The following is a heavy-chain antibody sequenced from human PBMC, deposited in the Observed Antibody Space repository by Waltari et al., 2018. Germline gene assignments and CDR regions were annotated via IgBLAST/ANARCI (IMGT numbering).Heavy chain of an antibody. J-gene: IGHJ4*02. D-gene: IGHD4-17*01. CDR3: AARGTTVTTGRDY. V-gene: IGHV4-59*01. CDR1: GGSISSYY. Sequence: QVQLQESGPGLVKPSETLSLTCTVSGGSISSYYWSWIRQPTGKGLEWIGYIYYSGSTNHNPYLKMRVTISVDTAKNQFSLKLSCVTAADTAVYYCAARGTTVTTGRDYWGQGTLVTVSS. CDR2: IYYSGST.